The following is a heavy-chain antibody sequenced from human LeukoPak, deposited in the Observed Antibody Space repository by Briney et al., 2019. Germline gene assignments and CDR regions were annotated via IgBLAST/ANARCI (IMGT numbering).Heavy chain of an antibody. Sequence: GGSLRLSCAASGFTFSCCAMTWVRQAPGKGLEWVSAISGSGGSTYYADSVKGRFTISRDNSKNTLYLQMNSLRAEDTAVYYCAKSQQLPYYFDYWGQGTLVTVSS. CDR2: ISGSGGST. CDR3: AKSQQLPYYFDY. CDR1: GFTFSCCA. J-gene: IGHJ4*02. V-gene: IGHV3-23*01. D-gene: IGHD6-13*01.